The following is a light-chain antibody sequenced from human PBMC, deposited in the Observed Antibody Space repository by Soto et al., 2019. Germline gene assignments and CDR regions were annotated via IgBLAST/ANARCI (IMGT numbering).Light chain of an antibody. CDR2: GNS. V-gene: IGLV1-40*01. CDR3: SSYTTSSPLEV. J-gene: IGLJ3*02. CDR1: SSNIGAGYD. Sequence: QSVLTQPPSVSGAPGQRVTISCTGSSSNIGAGYDVHWYQQLPGTAPKLLIYGNSNRPSGVPDRFSGSKSGTSASLAITGLQAEDEADYYCSSYTTSSPLEVFGGGTKVTVL.